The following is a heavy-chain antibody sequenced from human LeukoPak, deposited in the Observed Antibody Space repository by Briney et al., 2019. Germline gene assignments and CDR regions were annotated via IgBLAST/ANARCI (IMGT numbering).Heavy chain of an antibody. V-gene: IGHV3-23*01. CDR3: AKVRGGYAFDI. D-gene: IGHD3-16*01. J-gene: IGHJ3*02. CDR2: ISSSGINT. Sequence: GGSLRLSCAASGFTFSSYAMSWVRQAPGKGLEWVSAISSSGINTYYADPVEGRFTISRDNSKNTLYLQMSSLRAGDTAVVYCAKVRGGYAFDIWGQGTMVTVSS. CDR1: GFTFSSYA.